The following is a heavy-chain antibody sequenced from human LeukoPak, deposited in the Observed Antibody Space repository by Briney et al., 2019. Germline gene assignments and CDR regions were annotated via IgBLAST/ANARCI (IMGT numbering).Heavy chain of an antibody. J-gene: IGHJ4*02. CDR1: GFTFSSYG. V-gene: IGHV3-23*01. CDR3: AKDREYGSGSYYNVDY. Sequence: GGSLRLSCAASGFTFSSYGMSWVRQAPGKGLEWVSAISGSGGSTHYADSVKGRFTISRDNSKNTLYLQMNSLRAEDTAVYYCAKDREYGSGSYYNVDYWGQGTLVTVSS. CDR2: ISGSGGST. D-gene: IGHD3-10*01.